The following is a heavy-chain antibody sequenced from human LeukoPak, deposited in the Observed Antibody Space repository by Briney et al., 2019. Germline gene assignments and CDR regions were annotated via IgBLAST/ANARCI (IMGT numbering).Heavy chain of an antibody. D-gene: IGHD3-10*01. CDR2: INPNSGGT. Sequence: ASVKVSCKASGYTFTGYYMHWVRQAPGQGLEWMGWINPNSGGTNYAQKFQGRVTMTRDTSISTAYMELSRLRSEDTAVYYCARGKYYYGSGSLNWFDPWGQGTLVTVSS. CDR1: GYTFTGYY. CDR3: ARGKYYYGSGSLNWFDP. V-gene: IGHV1-2*02. J-gene: IGHJ5*02.